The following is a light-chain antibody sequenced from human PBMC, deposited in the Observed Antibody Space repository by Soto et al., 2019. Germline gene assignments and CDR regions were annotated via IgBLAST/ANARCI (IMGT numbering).Light chain of an antibody. Sequence: DIQVTQSPSSLSASVGDRVTITCRASQSISHYLHWYQQKPGKAPKLLIFGASTLQSGVQSRFSGSGSGTDFTLTISSLQPEDFATYYCQQSYNAPLTFGGGTKVDIK. J-gene: IGKJ4*01. CDR2: GAS. V-gene: IGKV1-39*01. CDR1: QSISHY. CDR3: QQSYNAPLT.